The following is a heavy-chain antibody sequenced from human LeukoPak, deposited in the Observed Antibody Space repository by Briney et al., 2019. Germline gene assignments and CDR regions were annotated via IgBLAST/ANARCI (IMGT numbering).Heavy chain of an antibody. J-gene: IGHJ4*02. CDR2: VRGSGAGT. Sequence: GGSLRLSCAASGFTFSSYAMSWVRQAPGKGLEWVSAVRGSGAGTYYADSVKGRFTISRDNSKNTLYLQMNSLRAEDTAVYYCATETNGRHYDYWGQGTLLTVSS. CDR3: ATETNGRHYDY. V-gene: IGHV3-23*01. CDR1: GFTFSSYA. D-gene: IGHD1-14*01.